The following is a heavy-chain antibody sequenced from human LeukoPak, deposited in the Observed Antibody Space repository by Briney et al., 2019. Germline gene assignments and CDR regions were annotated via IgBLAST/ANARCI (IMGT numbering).Heavy chain of an antibody. CDR2: INAYKGNT. D-gene: IGHD6-19*01. Sequence: RVSVKVSCKASGYIFSAYYMHWVRQAPGQGLEWMGWINAYKGNTNYAQTFQGRVTITADKSTSTAYLELSSLRSEDTAVYYCARMSSWYSSGWYLGPDNYYYYYYMDVWGKGTTVTVSS. CDR3: ARMSSWYSSGWYLGPDNYYYYYYMDV. V-gene: IGHV1/OR15-2*03. J-gene: IGHJ6*03. CDR1: GYIFSAYY.